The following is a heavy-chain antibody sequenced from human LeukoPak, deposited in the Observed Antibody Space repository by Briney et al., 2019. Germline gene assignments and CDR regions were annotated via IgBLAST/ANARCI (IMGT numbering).Heavy chain of an antibody. J-gene: IGHJ3*02. CDR3: ARASLLGATNFAFDI. D-gene: IGHD1-26*01. CDR2: ISSSSTYI. CDR1: GFIFSTYT. Sequence: GGSLRLSCAASGFIFSTYTMNWVRQAQGKGLEWVSSISSSSTYIFYADSVRGGFTISRDNAKNSLFLQMNSLRAEDTAVYYCARASLLGATNFAFDIWGQGTMVTVSS. V-gene: IGHV3-21*01.